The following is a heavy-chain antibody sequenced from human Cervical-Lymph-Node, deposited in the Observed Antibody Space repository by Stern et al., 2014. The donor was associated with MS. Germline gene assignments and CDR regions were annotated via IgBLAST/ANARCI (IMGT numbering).Heavy chain of an antibody. CDR3: ARDDGTRGLDS. Sequence: EVQLVESGGGLVQSGGSLRLSCAASGLTVSNNYMSWVRQAPGKGLERVSIIHSGGSTSYADSVKGRFTIPRHSSENTLYLQMNSLRPEDTAVYFCARDDGTRGLDSWGQVTLVTVSS. V-gene: IGHV3-53*04. CDR2: IHSGGST. D-gene: IGHD1-1*01. J-gene: IGHJ5*01. CDR1: GLTVSNNY.